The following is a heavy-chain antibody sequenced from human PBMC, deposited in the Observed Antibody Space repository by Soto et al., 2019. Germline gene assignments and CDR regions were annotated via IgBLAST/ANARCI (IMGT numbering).Heavy chain of an antibody. D-gene: IGHD1-26*01. J-gene: IGHJ4*02. Sequence: SGPTLVNPTQTLTLTCTFSGFSLSTSGGGVGWIRQPPGKALEWLALIYWNDDKRYSPSLKSRLTITKDTSKNQVVLTMTNMDPVDTATYYCAHRQPELPTTKAGYYFDYWGQGTLVTVSS. V-gene: IGHV2-5*01. CDR3: AHRQPELPTTKAGYYFDY. CDR2: IYWNDDK. CDR1: GFSLSTSGGG.